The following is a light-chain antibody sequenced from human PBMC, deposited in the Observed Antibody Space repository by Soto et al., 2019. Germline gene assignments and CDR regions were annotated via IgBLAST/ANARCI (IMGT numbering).Light chain of an antibody. CDR2: EDN. CDR1: SGSITSDY. J-gene: IGLJ2*01. Sequence: NFMLTQPHSVSESPGKTVTISCTRSSGSITSDYVQWYQQRPGSAPTTVIYEDNQRPSGVPDRFSGSIDSSSNSASLTISGLKTEDEADYYCQSDDSINVVFGGGIQLTVL. V-gene: IGLV6-57*04. CDR3: QSDDSINVV.